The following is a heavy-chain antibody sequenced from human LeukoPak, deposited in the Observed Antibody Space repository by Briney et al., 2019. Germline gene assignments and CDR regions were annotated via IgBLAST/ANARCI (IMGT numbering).Heavy chain of an antibody. CDR3: VRGVGVSRFNYFDP. CDR1: GFTFSSHG. V-gene: IGHV3-33*08. J-gene: IGHJ5*02. Sequence: GGSLRLSCAASGFTFSSHGMHWVRQAPGKGLEWVAVIWYDASDRYYADSVKGRFTISRDNSKNTLFLQMNSLRDDDTAVYYCVRGVGVSRFNYFDPWGQGTLVVVSS. CDR2: IWYDASDR. D-gene: IGHD5-24*01.